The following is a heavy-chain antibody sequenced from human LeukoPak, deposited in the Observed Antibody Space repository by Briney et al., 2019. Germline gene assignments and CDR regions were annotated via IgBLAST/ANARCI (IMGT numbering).Heavy chain of an antibody. V-gene: IGHV3-21*01. CDR3: ARDQAVAGTYDAFDI. Sequence: GGSLRLSCAASGFTFSTYTMNWARQAPGEGLEWVSYIGSSGTNTHYADSVKGRVTISRDNSKNTLYLQTNSLRAEDTAVYSCARDQAVAGTYDAFDIWGQGTMVTVSS. CDR2: IGSSGTNT. CDR1: GFTFSTYT. J-gene: IGHJ3*02. D-gene: IGHD6-19*01.